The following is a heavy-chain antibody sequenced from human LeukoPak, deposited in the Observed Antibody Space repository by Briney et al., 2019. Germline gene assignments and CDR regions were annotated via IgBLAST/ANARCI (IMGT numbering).Heavy chain of an antibody. D-gene: IGHD2-15*01. CDR1: GYTFTGYY. V-gene: IGHV1-2*06. J-gene: IGHJ4*02. CDR2: INPNSGGT. CDR3: ARQLVVAATVDY. Sequence: ASAKVSCKASGYTFTGYYMHWVRQAPGQGLEWMGRINPNSGGTNYAQKFQGRVTMTRDTSISTAYMELSRLRSDDTAVYYCARQLVVAATVDYWGQGTLVTVSS.